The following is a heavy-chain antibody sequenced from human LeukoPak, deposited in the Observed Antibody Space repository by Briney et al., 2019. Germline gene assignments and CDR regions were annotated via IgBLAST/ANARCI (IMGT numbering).Heavy chain of an antibody. CDR3: ARGGSHFEY. J-gene: IGHJ4*02. Sequence: GESLQISCKGSGYSFTSYWIGWVRQLPGKGLEWMGIIYPGDSDTRYSPSFQGQVTISADKSISTAYLQRTSLKASDSAIYYCARGGSHFEYWGQGTLVTVSS. V-gene: IGHV5-51*01. CDR2: IYPGDSDT. CDR1: GYSFTSYW. D-gene: IGHD3-16*01.